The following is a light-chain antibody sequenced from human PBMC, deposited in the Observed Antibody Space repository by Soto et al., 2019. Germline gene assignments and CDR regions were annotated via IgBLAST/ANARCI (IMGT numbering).Light chain of an antibody. V-gene: IGLV1-44*01. Sequence: QSVLTQPPSASGTPGQRVTISCSGSSSNIGSNTVTWYQHLPGTAPKLLIYSNDQRPSGVPDRFSGSKSGTSASLAISGLQSEDEEDYYCASWDDSRKGVVFGGGTKLTVL. CDR2: SND. J-gene: IGLJ2*01. CDR1: SSNIGSNT. CDR3: ASWDDSRKGVV.